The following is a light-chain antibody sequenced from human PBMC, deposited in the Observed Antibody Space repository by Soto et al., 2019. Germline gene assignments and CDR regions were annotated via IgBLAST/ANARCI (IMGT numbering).Light chain of an antibody. V-gene: IGKV1-39*01. Sequence: DIQMTQSPSSLSASVGDRVTITCRASQNIITYLNGYQQKPGKPPKLLMYAVSSLQSGAPSRFSGSGSGTDFTLTISSLQSEDFATYFCQQSYNFPRTFGQGTKLEI. CDR1: QNIITY. CDR3: QQSYNFPRT. J-gene: IGKJ2*01. CDR2: AVS.